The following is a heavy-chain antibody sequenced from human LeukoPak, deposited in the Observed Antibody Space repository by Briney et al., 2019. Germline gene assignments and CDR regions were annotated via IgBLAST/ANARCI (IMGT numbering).Heavy chain of an antibody. Sequence: SETLSLTCTVSGGSISSGGYYWSWIRQHPGKSLEWIGYIYYSGSTYYNPSLKSRVTISVDTSKNQFSLKLSSVTAADTAVYYCAREGSSDYYYSANWFDPWGQGTLVTVSS. CDR3: AREGSSDYYYSANWFDP. J-gene: IGHJ5*02. V-gene: IGHV4-31*03. D-gene: IGHD3-22*01. CDR2: IYYSGST. CDR1: GGSISSGGYY.